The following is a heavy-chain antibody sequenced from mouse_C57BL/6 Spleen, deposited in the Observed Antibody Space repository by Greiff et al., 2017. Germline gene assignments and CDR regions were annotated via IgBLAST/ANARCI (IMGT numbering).Heavy chain of an antibody. V-gene: IGHV1-64*01. D-gene: IGHD1-1*01. CDR1: GYTFTSYW. CDR3: ARNDGSNYYAMDY. CDR2: IHPNSGST. Sequence: QVQLQQPGAELVKPGASVKLSCKASGYTFTSYWMHWVKQRPGQGLEWIGMIHPNSGSTNYNEKFKSKATLTVDKSSSTAYMQLSSLTSEDSAVYDCARNDGSNYYAMDYWSQGTSVPVSS. J-gene: IGHJ4*01.